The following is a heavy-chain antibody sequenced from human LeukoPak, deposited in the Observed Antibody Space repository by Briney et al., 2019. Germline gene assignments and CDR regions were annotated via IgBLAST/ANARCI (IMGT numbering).Heavy chain of an antibody. J-gene: IGHJ4*02. Sequence: KPGGSLRLSCAASGFTFSSFSMNWVRQAPGKGLDWVSVIYSGGSTYYADSVKGRFTISRDNSKNTLYLQMNSLRAEDTAVYYCAREVMVRGVISIDCWGQGTLVTVSS. D-gene: IGHD3-10*01. CDR1: GFTFSSFS. V-gene: IGHV3-53*01. CDR2: IYSGGST. CDR3: AREVMVRGVISIDC.